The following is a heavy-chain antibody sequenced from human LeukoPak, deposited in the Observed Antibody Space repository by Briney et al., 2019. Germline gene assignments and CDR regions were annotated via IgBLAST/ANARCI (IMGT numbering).Heavy chain of an antibody. V-gene: IGHV1-8*02. Sequence: VKVSCKASGYTFTGYYMHWVRQAPGQGLEWMGWMNPNSGNTGYAQKFQGRVTMTRNTSISTAYMELSSLRSEDTAVYYCARTTSGWSLPNWFDPWGQGTLVTVSS. J-gene: IGHJ5*02. CDR3: ARTTSGWSLPNWFDP. CDR1: GYTFTGYY. CDR2: MNPNSGNT. D-gene: IGHD6-19*01.